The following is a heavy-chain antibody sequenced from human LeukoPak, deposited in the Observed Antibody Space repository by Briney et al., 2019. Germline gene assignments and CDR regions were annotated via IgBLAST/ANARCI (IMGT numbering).Heavy chain of an antibody. V-gene: IGHV3-23*01. CDR2: ISGYDNSP. J-gene: IGHJ4*02. CDR3: AKRSTPIVAKSYSDY. Sequence: GGSLRLSCAASGFTFSSYAMSWVRQAPGKGPEWVSAISGYDNSPYYADSVKGRVTITRDNSKTTPYLQLNSLRADDTAVYYCAKRSTPIVAKSYSDYWGQGTLVTVSS. D-gene: IGHD5-12*01. CDR1: GFTFSSYA.